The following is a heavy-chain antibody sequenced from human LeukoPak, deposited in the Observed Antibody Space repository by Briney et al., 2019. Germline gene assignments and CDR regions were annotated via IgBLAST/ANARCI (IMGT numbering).Heavy chain of an antibody. J-gene: IGHJ6*02. CDR1: GFTFDDYA. Sequence: PGRSLRLSCAASGFTFDDYAMHWVRQAPGKGLEGVSGISWNSGSIGYADSVKGRFTISRENAKNSLYLQMNSLRAEDTALYYCAKDTVPCSGGSCYSSYYYYYGMDVWGQGTTVTVSS. CDR2: ISWNSGSI. V-gene: IGHV3-9*01. D-gene: IGHD2-15*01. CDR3: AKDTVPCSGGSCYSSYYYYYGMDV.